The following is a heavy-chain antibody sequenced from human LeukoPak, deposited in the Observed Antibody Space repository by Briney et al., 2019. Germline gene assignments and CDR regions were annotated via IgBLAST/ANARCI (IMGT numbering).Heavy chain of an antibody. CDR3: ARLTGYSSVSWFDP. CDR2: VDHTGST. D-gene: IGHD3-9*01. J-gene: IGHJ5*02. CDR1: DDSITMYY. Sequence: SETLSLTCSVSDDSITMYYWTWIRQPPGKGLEWIGYVDHTGSTNFNPSLNGRVSISRDTTKNLFSLRLRSVTAADTAVYFCARLTGYSSVSWFDPWGQGTLVTVSS. V-gene: IGHV4-59*01.